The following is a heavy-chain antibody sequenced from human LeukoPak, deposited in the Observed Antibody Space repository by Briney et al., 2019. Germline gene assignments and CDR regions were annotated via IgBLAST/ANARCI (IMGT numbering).Heavy chain of an antibody. J-gene: IGHJ5*02. D-gene: IGHD3-22*01. V-gene: IGHV4-38-2*02. CDR2: IYHSGST. Sequence: SETLSLTCTVSGYSISSGYYWGWIRQPPGKGLEWIGSIYHSGSTYYNPSLKSRVTISVDTSKNQFSLKLSSVTAADTAVYYCARVHPRRSMIVVVSGISRSQNWFDPWGQGTLVTVSS. CDR3: ARVHPRRSMIVVVSGISRSQNWFDP. CDR1: GYSISSGYY.